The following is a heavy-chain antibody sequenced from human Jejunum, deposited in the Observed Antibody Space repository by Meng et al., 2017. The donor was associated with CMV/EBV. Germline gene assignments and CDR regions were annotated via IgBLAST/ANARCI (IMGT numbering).Heavy chain of an antibody. CDR3: ARWGGWWVDPPGSDF. Sequence: SIGSSTACWGWSRQPAWKGLERIGSASYGRTTYYNPPLQSRRIISGDTSKNRFSLSRTSMTAADPATDYCARWGGWWVDPPGSDFCGQGARVTVSS. V-gene: IGHV4-39*01. CDR2: ASYGRTT. D-gene: IGHD2-8*02. J-gene: IGHJ4*02. CDR1: SIGSSTAC.